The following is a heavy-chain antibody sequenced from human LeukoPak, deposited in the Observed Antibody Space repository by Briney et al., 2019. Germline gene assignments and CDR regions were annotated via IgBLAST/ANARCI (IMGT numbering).Heavy chain of an antibody. J-gene: IGHJ4*02. D-gene: IGHD1-26*01. CDR3: AKGPVGVTTRNYFDY. V-gene: IGHV3-23*01. Sequence: GGSLRLSCAASGFTFSNYAMTWVRQAPGKGLEWVSIISGSGGSTYYADSVKGRFTISRDNSKNTLYLRMNSLRADDTAVYYCAKGPVGVTTRNYFDYWGQGTLVTVSS. CDR1: GFTFSNYA. CDR2: ISGSGGST.